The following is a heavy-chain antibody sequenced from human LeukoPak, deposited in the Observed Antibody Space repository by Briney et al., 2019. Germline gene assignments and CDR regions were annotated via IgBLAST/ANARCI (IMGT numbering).Heavy chain of an antibody. J-gene: IGHJ3*02. CDR3: ARYRSPNDAFDI. CDR2: INHSGST. V-gene: IGHV4-34*01. CDR1: GGSFSGYY. Sequence: SETLSLTCAVYGGSFSGYYWSWIRQPPGKGLEWIGEINHSGSTNYNPSLKSRVTISVDTSKNQFSLKLSSVTAADTAVCYCARYRSPNDAFDIWGQGTMVTVSS.